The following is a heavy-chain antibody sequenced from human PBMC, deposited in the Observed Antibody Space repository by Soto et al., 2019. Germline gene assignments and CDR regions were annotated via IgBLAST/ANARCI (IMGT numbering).Heavy chain of an antibody. CDR1: GYTFSDYF. Sequence: QVQLVQSGAKVRKSGASVKVSCKASGYTFSDYFIQWLRQAPGQGLEWVAWINPKTAATNYAKKFQDRVTVTSDTSFSTAYLELTRLRPDDTAIYYCARIKWGLDYYSGMDVWGQGTAVSVSS. J-gene: IGHJ6*02. V-gene: IGHV1-2*02. CDR2: INPKTAAT. CDR3: ARIKWGLDYYSGMDV. D-gene: IGHD1-26*01.